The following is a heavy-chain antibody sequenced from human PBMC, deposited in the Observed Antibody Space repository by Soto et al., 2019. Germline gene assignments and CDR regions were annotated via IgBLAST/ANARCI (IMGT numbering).Heavy chain of an antibody. J-gene: IGHJ4*02. V-gene: IGHV1-69*01. CDR2: IIPIFGAT. Sequence: QVQLVQSGAEVKKPGSSVKVSCKASGGTFTKYTISWVRQAPGQGLEWMGGIIPIFGATNYAQKFRGRVTITADESTSTAYMELSSLTSNDTAVYFCARDGDGNSMAYWGQGTLVTVSS. CDR1: GGTFTKYT. D-gene: IGHD4-4*01. CDR3: ARDGDGNSMAY.